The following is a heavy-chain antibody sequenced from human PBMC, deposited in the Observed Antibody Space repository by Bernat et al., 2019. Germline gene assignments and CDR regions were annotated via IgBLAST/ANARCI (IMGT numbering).Heavy chain of an antibody. J-gene: IGHJ6*03. Sequence: EVQLVESGGGLVQPGGSLRLSCAASGFTFSSYEMNWVRQAPGKGLEWVSYISSSGSTIYYADSVKGRFTISRDNAKNSLYLQMNSLRAEDTAVYYCARESDYDFWSGLFHWRDMDVWGKGTTVTVSS. CDR1: GFTFSSYE. D-gene: IGHD3-3*01. CDR2: ISSSGSTI. CDR3: ARESDYDFWSGLFHWRDMDV. V-gene: IGHV3-48*03.